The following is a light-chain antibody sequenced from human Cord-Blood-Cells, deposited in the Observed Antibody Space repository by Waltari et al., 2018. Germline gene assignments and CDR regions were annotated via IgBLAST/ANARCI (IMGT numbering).Light chain of an antibody. CDR1: QSISSY. J-gene: IGKJ2*01. Sequence: DIQMTQSQSSLSASVGDRVTITCRASQSISSYLNWDQQKPGKAPKLLIYAASSLKSGVPSRVSGSGSGTEFTLTISSLQPEDFATYDCQQSDSTPLTFGQGTKLEIK. V-gene: IGKV1-39*01. CDR2: AAS. CDR3: QQSDSTPLT.